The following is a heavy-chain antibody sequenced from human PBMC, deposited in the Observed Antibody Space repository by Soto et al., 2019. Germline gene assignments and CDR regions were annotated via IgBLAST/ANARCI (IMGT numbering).Heavy chain of an antibody. D-gene: IGHD4-4*01. CDR3: ARPRDDYSNYGAAFDI. Sequence: SETLSLTCTVSGGSISSYYWSWIRQPPGKGLEWIGYIYYSGSTNYNPSLKSRVTISVDTSKNQFSLKLSSVTAADTAVYYCARPRDDYSNYGAAFDIWGQGTMVTVSS. V-gene: IGHV4-59*08. J-gene: IGHJ3*02. CDR2: IYYSGST. CDR1: GGSISSYY.